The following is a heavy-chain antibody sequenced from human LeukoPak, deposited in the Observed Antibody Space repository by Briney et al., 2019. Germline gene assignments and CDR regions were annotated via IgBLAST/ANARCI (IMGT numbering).Heavy chain of an antibody. CDR1: GFTFSSYE. CDR2: ISSSGSTI. Sequence: PGGSLRLSCAASGFTFSSYEMNWVRQAPGKGLDWVSYISSSGSTIYYADSVKGRFTISGDNAKNSLFLQMNSLRAEDTAVYYCARALYCNSGSCYSGYYYGMDVWGQGTTVTVSS. CDR3: ARALYCNSGSCYSGYYYGMDV. V-gene: IGHV3-48*03. D-gene: IGHD2-15*01. J-gene: IGHJ6*02.